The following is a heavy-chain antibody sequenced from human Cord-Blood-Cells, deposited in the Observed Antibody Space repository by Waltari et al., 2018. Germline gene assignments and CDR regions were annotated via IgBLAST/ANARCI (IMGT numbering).Heavy chain of an antibody. J-gene: IGHJ3*02. D-gene: IGHD1-1*01. Sequence: AGLLKPSETLSLTCAVYGGSFSGYYWSCIRQPPGKGLEWIGEINHSGSTNYNPSLKSRVTISVDTSKNQFSLKLSSVTAADTAVYYCARGFRGTPDAFDIWGQGTMVTVSS. CDR3: ARGFRGTPDAFDI. CDR2: INHSGST. CDR1: GGSFSGYY. V-gene: IGHV4-34*01.